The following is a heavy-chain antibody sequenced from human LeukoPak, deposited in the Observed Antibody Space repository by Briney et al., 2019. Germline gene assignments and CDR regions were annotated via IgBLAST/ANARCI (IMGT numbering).Heavy chain of an antibody. CDR1: GFTFSDYA. V-gene: IGHV3-30*03. D-gene: IGHD2/OR15-2a*01. CDR2: ISYDGSNK. CDR3: ARGNMNLDY. J-gene: IGHJ4*02. Sequence: GGSLRLSCVASGFTFSDYAMHWVRQAPGKGLEWVAVISYDGSNKYYADSVKGRFTISRDNSKNTLYLQMNSLRAEDTAVYYCARGNMNLDYWGQGTLVTVSS.